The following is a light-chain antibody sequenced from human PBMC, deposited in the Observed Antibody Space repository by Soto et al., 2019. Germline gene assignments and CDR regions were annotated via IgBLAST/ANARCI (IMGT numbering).Light chain of an antibody. Sequence: IQMTQSPSTLSASVGDRDPITCLASQSISSWLAWYQQKPGKAPKLLIYDASSLESGVPSRFSDSGSGTEFTLTISSLQPDDFATYYCQQYNSYLWTFGQGTKVEIK. CDR1: QSISSW. J-gene: IGKJ1*01. CDR3: QQYNSYLWT. V-gene: IGKV1-5*01. CDR2: DAS.